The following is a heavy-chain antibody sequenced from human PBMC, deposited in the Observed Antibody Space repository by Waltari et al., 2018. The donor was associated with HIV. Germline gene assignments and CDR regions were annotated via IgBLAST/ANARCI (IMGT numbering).Heavy chain of an antibody. Sequence: QVQLQQWGAGLLKPSETLSLTCAVYGGSFSGYYWSWIRQPPGKGLEWIGEINHSGSTNYNPSLKSRVTISVDTSKNQFSLKLSSVTAADTAVYYCARLTTVAGTSFDYWGQGTLVTVSS. J-gene: IGHJ4*02. CDR3: ARLTTVAGTSFDY. D-gene: IGHD6-19*01. CDR1: GGSFSGYY. CDR2: INHSGST. V-gene: IGHV4-34*01.